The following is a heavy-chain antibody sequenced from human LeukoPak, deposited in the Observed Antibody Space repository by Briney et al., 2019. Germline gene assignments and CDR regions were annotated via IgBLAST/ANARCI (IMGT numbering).Heavy chain of an antibody. CDR1: GGSISTYY. Sequence: SETLSLTCTVSGGSISTYYWSWIRQPPGKGLEWIGYIYYGGSTNYNPSLKSRVTISVDTSKNQFSLKLSSVTAADTAVYYCARPSGYCSGGSCYSSGAFDIWGQGTMVTVSS. CDR2: IYYGGST. V-gene: IGHV4-59*08. D-gene: IGHD2-15*01. CDR3: ARPSGYCSGGSCYSSGAFDI. J-gene: IGHJ3*02.